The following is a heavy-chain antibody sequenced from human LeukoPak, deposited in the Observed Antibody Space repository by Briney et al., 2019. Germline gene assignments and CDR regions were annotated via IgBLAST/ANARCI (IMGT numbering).Heavy chain of an antibody. J-gene: IGHJ4*02. Sequence: PGGSLRLSCAASGFTFSSYAMHWVRQAPGKGLEWVAVITNDGSIKYYRDSVKGRFTISRDNSKNTLYLHMSSLRKEDTAVYYCCELGEVRVTDLDWGQGTLVTVSS. V-gene: IGHV3-30*04. CDR3: CELGEVRVTDLD. D-gene: IGHD3-3*01. CDR2: ITNDGSIK. CDR1: GFTFSSYA.